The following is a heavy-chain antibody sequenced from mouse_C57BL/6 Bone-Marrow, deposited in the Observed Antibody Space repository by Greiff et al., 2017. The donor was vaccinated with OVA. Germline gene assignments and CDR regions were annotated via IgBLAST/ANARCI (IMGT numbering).Heavy chain of an antibody. CDR2: IYPGDGDT. Sequence: QVQLQQSGPELVKPGASVKISCKASGYAFSSSWMNWVKQRPGKGLEWIGRIYPGDGDTNYNGKFKGKATLTADKSSSTAYMQLSSLTSEDSAVYFCARRAQLSGAMYYWGQGTSVTVSS. CDR3: ARRAQLSGAMYY. V-gene: IGHV1-82*01. J-gene: IGHJ4*01. D-gene: IGHD6-1*01. CDR1: GYAFSSSW.